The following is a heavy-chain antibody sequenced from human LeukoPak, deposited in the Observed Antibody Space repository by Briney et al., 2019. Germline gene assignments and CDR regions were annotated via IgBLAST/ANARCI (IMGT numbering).Heavy chain of an antibody. D-gene: IGHD3-22*01. CDR1: GYTLTELF. CDR2: FDPEDGET. V-gene: IGHV1-24*01. J-gene: IGHJ4*02. Sequence: ASVKVSCKVSGYTLTELFMHWVRQAPGKGLEWMGGFDPEDGETIYAQKFQGRVTMTTDTSTSTAYMELRSLRSDDTAVYYCILSDYYDSSGYSLDYWGQGTLVTVSS. CDR3: ILSDYYDSSGYSLDY.